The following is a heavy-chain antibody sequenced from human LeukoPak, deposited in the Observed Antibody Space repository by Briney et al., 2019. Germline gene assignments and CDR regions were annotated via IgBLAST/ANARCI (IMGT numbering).Heavy chain of an antibody. CDR1: GFTFSSYA. CDR2: ISGSGGST. D-gene: IGHD3-22*01. CDR3: AKKGAGYYDSRLAYYFDY. V-gene: IGHV3-23*01. Sequence: GGSLRLSCAASGFTFSSYAMSWVRQAPGKGLEWVSAISGSGGSTYYADSVKGRFTISRDNSKNTLYLQMNSLRAEDTAVYYCAKKGAGYYDSRLAYYFDYWGQGTLVTVS. J-gene: IGHJ4*02.